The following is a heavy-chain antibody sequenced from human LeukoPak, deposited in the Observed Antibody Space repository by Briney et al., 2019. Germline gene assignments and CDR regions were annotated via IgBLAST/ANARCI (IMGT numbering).Heavy chain of an antibody. CDR1: GYTFTSYD. J-gene: IGHJ4*02. CDR3: ARFRRPDTAMGEPDY. D-gene: IGHD5-18*01. V-gene: IGHV1-8*01. Sequence: ASVTVSCKASGYTFTSYDINWVRQATGQGLEWMGWMNPNSGNTGYAQKFQGRVTITRNTSISTAYMELSSLRSEDTAVYYCARFRRPDTAMGEPDYWGQGTLVTVSS. CDR2: MNPNSGNT.